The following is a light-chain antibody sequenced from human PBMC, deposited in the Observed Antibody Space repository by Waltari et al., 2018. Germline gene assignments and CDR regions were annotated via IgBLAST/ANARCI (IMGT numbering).Light chain of an antibody. CDR3: QQTYITPRT. Sequence: DIQMTQFPTSLSASVEDRVPITCRASQTITNYLNWYQQKSGKAPRLLIYGASNLQGGVPSRFRGSGSGTDFTLTISKLQPEDFATYYCQQTYITPRTFGQGTKVEIK. J-gene: IGKJ1*01. CDR2: GAS. CDR1: QTITNY. V-gene: IGKV1-39*01.